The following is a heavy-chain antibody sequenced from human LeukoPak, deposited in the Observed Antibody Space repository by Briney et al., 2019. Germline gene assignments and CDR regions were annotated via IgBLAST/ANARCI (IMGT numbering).Heavy chain of an antibody. CDR1: GDILSSNSAA. Sequence: TSQTLSLTCALSGDILSSNSAAWNWSRQSPSRGLEWLVRTYYRSKWYNDYAVSVKSRITINPDTSKNQFSLQLNSVTPEDTAVYYCARESGGIAAAGTTARYYFDYWGQGTLVTVSS. CDR2: TYYRSKWYN. V-gene: IGHV6-1*01. CDR3: ARESGGIAAAGTTARYYFDY. J-gene: IGHJ4*02. D-gene: IGHD6-13*01.